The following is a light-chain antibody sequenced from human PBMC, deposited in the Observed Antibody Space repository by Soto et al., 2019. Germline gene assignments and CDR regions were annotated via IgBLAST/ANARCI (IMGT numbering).Light chain of an antibody. CDR2: KAS. Sequence: DIQMIQSPSTRSASVGDRVTITCRASQSISTRLAWYQQKPGKAPKLLIYKASTLKSGVPSRFSGSGSGTEFTLTISSLQPDDFATYYCQHYNSYSEAFGQGTKVDI. J-gene: IGKJ1*01. CDR3: QHYNSYSEA. CDR1: QSISTR. V-gene: IGKV1-5*03.